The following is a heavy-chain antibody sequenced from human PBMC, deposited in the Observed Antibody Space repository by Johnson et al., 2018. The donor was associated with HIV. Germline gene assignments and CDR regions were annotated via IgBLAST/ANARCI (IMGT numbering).Heavy chain of an antibody. CDR1: GFTFDDYG. CDR3: ARAMRWPNSFDI. Sequence: VQLVESGGGVVQPGRSLRLSCAASGFTFDDYGMSWVRQAPGKGLEWVSGISWNGGSTSYADSVKGRFTISRDNAKNSLYLQMNSLRAEDTALYYCARAMRWPNSFDIRGQGTMVTVSS. V-gene: IGHV3-20*04. J-gene: IGHJ3*02. D-gene: IGHD5-24*01. CDR2: ISWNGGST.